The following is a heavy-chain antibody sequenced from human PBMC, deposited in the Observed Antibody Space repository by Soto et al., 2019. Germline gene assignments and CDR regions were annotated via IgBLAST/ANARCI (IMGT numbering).Heavy chain of an antibody. J-gene: IGHJ4*02. Sequence: QVQLVQSGAEVKKPGASVKVSCKASGYTFITYGVSWVRQAPGQGLDWLGWISTYNGNTRYAERLQGRVTMTTDTTTNTAYMALRNLRSADTAVYYCARGPTDYCDSSAHYFLDYWGQGTLVTVSS. CDR3: ARGPTDYCDSSAHYFLDY. D-gene: IGHD3-22*01. CDR1: GYTFITYG. V-gene: IGHV1-18*01. CDR2: ISTYNGNT.